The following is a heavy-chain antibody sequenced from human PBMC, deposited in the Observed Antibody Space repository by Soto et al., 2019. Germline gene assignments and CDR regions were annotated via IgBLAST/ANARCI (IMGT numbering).Heavy chain of an antibody. J-gene: IGHJ6*02. V-gene: IGHV3-33*01. CDR2: IWYDGSNK. CDR3: AREGRIVVVTATRYYYYGMDV. CDR1: GCTFSSYG. Sequence: GGSLRLSCSASGCTFSSYGLQWVRQAPGKGLEWVAVIWYDGSNKYYADSVKGRFTISRDNSKNTLYLQMNSLRAEDTAVYYCAREGRIVVVTATRYYYYGMDVWGQGTTVTVSS. D-gene: IGHD2-21*02.